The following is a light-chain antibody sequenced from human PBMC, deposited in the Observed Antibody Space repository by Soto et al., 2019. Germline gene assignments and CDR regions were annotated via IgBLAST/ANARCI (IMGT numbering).Light chain of an antibody. Sequence: EIVLTQSPGTLSLSPGERATLSCRASQSVRSSYLAWYQQKPGQAPRLLIYGASSRATGIPDRFSGTGSGTDFTLTISRLEPEDFAVYYCQQYGGSPYTFRQGTKLQIK. CDR3: QQYGGSPYT. V-gene: IGKV3-20*01. J-gene: IGKJ2*01. CDR2: GAS. CDR1: QSVRSSY.